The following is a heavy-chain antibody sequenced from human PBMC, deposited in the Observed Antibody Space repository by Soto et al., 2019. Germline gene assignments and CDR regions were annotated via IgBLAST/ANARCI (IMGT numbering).Heavy chain of an antibody. CDR2: ISGSGNSK. V-gene: IGHV3-23*01. CDR1: GFNSDNYA. Sequence: GGSLRLSCAASGFNSDNYAINWVRQAPGKGLEWVSRISGSGNSKHYADSVKGRLLISKDNSKNLVYLQMNSLRAEDTAVYYCAKRRPYSSSWYEDYWGQGTLVTVSS. J-gene: IGHJ4*02. CDR3: AKRRPYSSSWYEDY. D-gene: IGHD6-13*01.